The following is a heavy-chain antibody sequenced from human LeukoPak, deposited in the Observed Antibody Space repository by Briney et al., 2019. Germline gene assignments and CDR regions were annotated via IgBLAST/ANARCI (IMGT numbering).Heavy chain of an antibody. D-gene: IGHD2-15*01. CDR1: VYSLSSGYY. CDR2: IYHSGST. V-gene: IGHV4-38-2*01. CDR3: PRHAYSSVYYYYYMDV. J-gene: IGHJ6*03. Sequence: PSETLSLTCAVSVYSLSSGYYWGWIRQPPGKGLEWIGSIYHSGSTYYNPSLNSRVTLSVDTYKNQFSLKLSAVPAADTPARYCPRHAYSSVYYYYYMDVWGKGTTVTVSS.